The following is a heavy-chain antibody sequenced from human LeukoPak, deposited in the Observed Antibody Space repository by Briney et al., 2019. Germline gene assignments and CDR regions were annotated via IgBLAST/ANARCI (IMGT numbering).Heavy chain of an antibody. CDR1: GFTFSSYW. D-gene: IGHD5-18*01. CDR3: VKDKHRDGYTYGVYDS. V-gene: IGHV3-74*01. Sequence: PGGSLRLSCVASGFTFSSYWMHWVRQDPRKGLVWVSRINGDGRNINYADSVRGRFTISRDNAKNTLYLQMSGLRPEDTALYYCVKDKHRDGYTYGVYDSWGQGTLITVSS. CDR2: INGDGRNI. J-gene: IGHJ5*01.